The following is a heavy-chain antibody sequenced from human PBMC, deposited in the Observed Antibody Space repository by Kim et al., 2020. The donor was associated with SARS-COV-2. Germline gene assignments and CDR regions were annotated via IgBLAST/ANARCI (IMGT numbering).Heavy chain of an antibody. Sequence: SETLSLTCTVSGGSVSSGSYYWSWIRQPPGKGLEWIGYIYYSGSTNYNPSLKSRVTIAVDTSKNQFSLKLSSVTAADTAVYYCARAPLSIASLNWFDPWGQGTLVTVSS. CDR3: ARAPLSIASLNWFDP. D-gene: IGHD6-6*01. CDR1: GGSVSSGSYY. J-gene: IGHJ5*02. CDR2: IYYSGST. V-gene: IGHV4-61*01.